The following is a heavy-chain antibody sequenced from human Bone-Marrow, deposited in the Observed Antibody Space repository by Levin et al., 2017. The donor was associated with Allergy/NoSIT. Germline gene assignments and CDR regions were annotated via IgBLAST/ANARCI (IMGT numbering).Heavy chain of an antibody. D-gene: IGHD4-17*01. V-gene: IGHV3-15*01. CDR2: IKSKTDGGTT. CDR3: TTVGAYGDYLDAFDI. J-gene: IGHJ3*02. Sequence: GGSLRLSCAASGFTFSNAWMSWVRQAPGKGLEWVGRIKSKTDGGTTDYAAPVKGRFTISRDDSKNTLYLQMNSLKTEDTAVYYCTTVGAYGDYLDAFDIWGQGTMVTVSS. CDR1: GFTFSNAW.